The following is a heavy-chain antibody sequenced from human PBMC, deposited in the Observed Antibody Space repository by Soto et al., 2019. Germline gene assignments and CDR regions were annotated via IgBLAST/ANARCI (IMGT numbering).Heavy chain of an antibody. CDR1: GGSISSSSYY. CDR2: ISGSGDST. J-gene: IGHJ4*02. D-gene: IGHD6-19*01. V-gene: IGHV3-23*01. CDR3: AKDRVAVAGGWDY. Sequence: LQLQESGPGLVKPSETLSLTCTVSGGSISSSSYYWGWVRQAPGKGLEWVSGISGSGDSTYYADSVKGRFTISRDQSKNTLYLQMNSLRAEDTAVYYCAKDRVAVAGGWDYWGQGTLVTVSS.